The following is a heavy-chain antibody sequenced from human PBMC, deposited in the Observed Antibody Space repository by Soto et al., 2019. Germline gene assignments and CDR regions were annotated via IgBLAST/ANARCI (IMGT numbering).Heavy chain of an antibody. CDR1: GFTFGDYV. CDR2: IRSKPYGGTT. J-gene: IGHJ3*02. CDR3: TTFPYYDYVWGSYTAFDI. V-gene: IGHV3-49*03. D-gene: IGHD3-16*01. Sequence: GVLRLSCIASGFTFGDYVMSWFRQAPGKGLEWVGFIRSKPYGGTTEYAASVKGRFTISRDDSKNTLYLQMNSLKTEDTAVYYCTTFPYYDYVWGSYTAFDIWGQGTMVTVS.